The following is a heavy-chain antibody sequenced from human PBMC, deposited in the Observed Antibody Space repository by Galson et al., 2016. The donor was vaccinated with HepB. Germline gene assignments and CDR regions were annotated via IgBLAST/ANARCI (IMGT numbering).Heavy chain of an antibody. CDR3: GRDELRRGLVEMATIFPRPIDY. CDR1: GYSFNDYA. D-gene: IGHD5-24*01. Sequence: SVKVSCKASGYSFNDYAIHWVRQAPGQRLEWMGWINAAYHNADTKYSQTFQGRVSISRDTSARIVYMELSSLRSEDTAIYYCGRDELRRGLVEMATIFPRPIDYWGQRTLVTVSS. J-gene: IGHJ4*02. CDR2: INAAYHNADT. V-gene: IGHV1-3*01.